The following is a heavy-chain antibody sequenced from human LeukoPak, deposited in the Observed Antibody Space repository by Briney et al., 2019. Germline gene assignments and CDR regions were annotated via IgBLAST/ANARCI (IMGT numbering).Heavy chain of an antibody. CDR1: GGSISSYY. CDR3: ARRAAEQWLDNDAFDI. J-gene: IGHJ3*02. D-gene: IGHD6-19*01. V-gene: IGHV4-4*07. Sequence: PSETLSLTCTVSGGSISSYYWSWIRQPAGKGLEWIGRIYTSGSTNYNPSLKSRVTMSVDTSKNQFSLKLSSVTAADTAVYYCARRAAEQWLDNDAFDIWGQGTLVTVSS. CDR2: IYTSGST.